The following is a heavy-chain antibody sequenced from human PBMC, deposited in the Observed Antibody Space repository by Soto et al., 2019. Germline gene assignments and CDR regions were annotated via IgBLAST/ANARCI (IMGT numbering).Heavy chain of an antibody. CDR2: IKQDGSEK. J-gene: IGHJ6*02. V-gene: IGHV3-7*05. CDR1: GFTFSSYW. CDR3: ARGKYDFWSGYYGMDV. D-gene: IGHD3-3*01. Sequence: PGGSLRLSCAASGFTFSSYWMSWVRQAPGKGLEWVANIKQDGSEKYYVDSVKGRFTISRDNAKNSLYLQMNSLRAEDTAVYYCARGKYDFWSGYYGMDVWGQGTTVTVSS.